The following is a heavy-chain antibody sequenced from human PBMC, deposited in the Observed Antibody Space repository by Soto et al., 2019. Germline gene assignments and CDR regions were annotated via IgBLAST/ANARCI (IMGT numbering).Heavy chain of an antibody. D-gene: IGHD4-4*01. CDR2: IYYRGTT. Sequence: QVQLQESGPGLVKPSQTLSLTCTVSGGSITSGAYYWSWIRQHPGKGLEWIGSIYYRGTTYYNPSLRSRLNISIDTSELQFSLKLSSVTAADTAVYYCARSVGAIYSYWGQGTLVTVSS. CDR3: ARSVGAIYSY. J-gene: IGHJ4*02. V-gene: IGHV4-31*03. CDR1: GGSITSGAYY.